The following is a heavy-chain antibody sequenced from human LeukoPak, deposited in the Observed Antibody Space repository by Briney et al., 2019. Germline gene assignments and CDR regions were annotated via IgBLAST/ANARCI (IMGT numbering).Heavy chain of an antibody. CDR1: GFSVSSSY. CDR3: ARDRGSGWYGGYAFDI. Sequence: GGSLRLSCAASGFSVSSSYMSWVRQAPGKGLEWVSVIYSGGNTYYADSVKGRFTISRDCSKNTLYLQVNSLRAEDTAVYYCARDRGSGWYGGYAFDIWGQGTMVTVSS. CDR2: IYSGGNT. J-gene: IGHJ3*02. D-gene: IGHD6-19*01. V-gene: IGHV3-53*01.